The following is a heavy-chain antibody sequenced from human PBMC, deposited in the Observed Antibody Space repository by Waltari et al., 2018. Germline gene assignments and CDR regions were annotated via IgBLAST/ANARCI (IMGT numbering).Heavy chain of an antibody. CDR1: GYSFTSYW. Sequence: EVQLVQSGAEVKKPGESLKISCKGSGYSFTSYWIGWVRQMPGKGLEWMGSIYPGDSDTRYSPSFQGQVTISADKSISTAYLQWSSLKASDTAMYYCARLKGYYDSSGYYSTYFDYWGQGTLVTVSS. D-gene: IGHD3-22*01. CDR3: ARLKGYYDSSGYYSTYFDY. V-gene: IGHV5-51*01. J-gene: IGHJ4*02. CDR2: IYPGDSDT.